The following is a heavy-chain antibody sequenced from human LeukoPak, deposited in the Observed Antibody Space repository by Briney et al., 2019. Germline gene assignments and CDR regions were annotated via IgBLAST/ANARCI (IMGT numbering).Heavy chain of an antibody. J-gene: IGHJ6*03. V-gene: IGHV3-30*04. CDR2: ISYDGSNK. Sequence: PGGSLRLSCAASGFTFSSYAMHWVRQAPGKGLEWVAVISYDGSNKYYADSVKGRFTISRDNSKNTLYLQMNSLRAEDTAVYYCAKEQGAPHYYMDVWGKGTTVTVSS. CDR1: GFTFSSYA. CDR3: AKEQGAPHYYMDV.